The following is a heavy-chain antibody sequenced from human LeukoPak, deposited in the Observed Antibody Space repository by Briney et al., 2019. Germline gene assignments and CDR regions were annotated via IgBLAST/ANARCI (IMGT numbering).Heavy chain of an antibody. V-gene: IGHV3-23*01. Sequence: PGGSLRLSCVASGFTFSSYAMSWVRQPPGKGLEWVSSIGGTGGRTHYADSVKGRFTISRDNSKNTLYLQMDSLRVEDTAVYYCAKEALLSYGDYTCAEYWGQGTLVTVSS. D-gene: IGHD4-17*01. CDR3: AKEALLSYGDYTCAEY. CDR2: IGGTGGRT. J-gene: IGHJ4*02. CDR1: GFTFSSYA.